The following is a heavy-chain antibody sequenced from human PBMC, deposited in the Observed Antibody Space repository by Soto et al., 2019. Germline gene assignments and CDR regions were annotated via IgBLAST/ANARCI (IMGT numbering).Heavy chain of an antibody. V-gene: IGHV4-30-4*01. CDR2: IFYSGDT. CDR3: VGTGTTDDF. J-gene: IGHJ1*01. CDR1: GASVNTGDYY. Sequence: VQLQGSGPGLVKPSQTLSLTCTVSGASVNTGDYYWSYIRQPPVKGLEWLGYIFYSGDTYYNPSLKSRATISLNTSRNQFSLTLTSVTGADTAVYYCVGTGTTDDFWGQGTLVTVSS. D-gene: IGHD1-7*01.